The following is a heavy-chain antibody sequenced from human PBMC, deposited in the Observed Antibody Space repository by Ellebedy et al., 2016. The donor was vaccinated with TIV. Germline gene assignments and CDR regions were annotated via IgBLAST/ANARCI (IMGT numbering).Heavy chain of an antibody. CDR3: ASSVAANDAFDI. Sequence: AASVKVSCKASGYTFTYRYLHWVRQAPGQALEWMGLITPFNGNTNYAQKFQDRVTIIRASSMSPAYMELSSLRSEDTAMYYCASSVAANDAFDIWGQGTMVTVSS. V-gene: IGHV1-45*02. CDR1: GYTFTYRY. D-gene: IGHD6-19*01. J-gene: IGHJ3*02. CDR2: ITPFNGNT.